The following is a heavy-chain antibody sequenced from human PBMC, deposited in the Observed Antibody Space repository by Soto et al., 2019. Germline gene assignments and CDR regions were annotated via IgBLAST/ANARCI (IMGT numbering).Heavy chain of an antibody. D-gene: IGHD6-6*01. Sequence: EVQLVESGGGLVQPGRSLRLSCAASGFTFDDYAMHWVRQAPGKGLKWVSGISWNSGSIGYADSVKGRFTISRDNAKNSLYLQMNSLRAEDTALYYCAKDGGSSPPSYYGMDVWGQGATVTVSS. J-gene: IGHJ6*02. CDR3: AKDGGSSPPSYYGMDV. CDR1: GFTFDDYA. CDR2: ISWNSGSI. V-gene: IGHV3-9*01.